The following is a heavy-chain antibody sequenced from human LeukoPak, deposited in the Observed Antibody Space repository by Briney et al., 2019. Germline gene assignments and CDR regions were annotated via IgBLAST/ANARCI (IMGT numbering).Heavy chain of an antibody. D-gene: IGHD6-13*01. Sequence: SETLSLTCTVSGGSISSYYWSWIRQPAGKGLEWIGRIYTSGSTNYNPSLKSRVTMSVDTSKNQFSLKLSSVTAADTAVYYCARDRFAYSSRNHYFDYWGQGTLVTVSS. J-gene: IGHJ4*02. V-gene: IGHV4-4*07. CDR3: ARDRFAYSSRNHYFDY. CDR1: GGSISSYY. CDR2: IYTSGST.